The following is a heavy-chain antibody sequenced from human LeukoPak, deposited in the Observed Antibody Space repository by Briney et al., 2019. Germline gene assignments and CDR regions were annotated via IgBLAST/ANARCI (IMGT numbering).Heavy chain of an antibody. CDR1: GGSFSGYY. V-gene: IGHV4-34*01. CDR3: ARAMVRGVSYYYGMDV. Sequence: SETLSLTCAVYGGSFSGYYWSWIRQPPGKGLEWIGEINHSGSTNYNPSLKSRVTISVDTSKNQFSLKLSSVTAADTAVYYCARAMVRGVSYYYGMDVWGQGTTVTVS. CDR2: INHSGST. J-gene: IGHJ6*02. D-gene: IGHD3-10*01.